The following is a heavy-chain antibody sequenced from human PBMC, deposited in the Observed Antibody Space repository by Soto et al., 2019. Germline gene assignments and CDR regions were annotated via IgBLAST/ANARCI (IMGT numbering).Heavy chain of an antibody. D-gene: IGHD2-2*01. CDR3: AILRGGRMDCSSTSCRGRDRHYYYYGMDV. Sequence: ASVKVSCKASGYTFTSYGISWVRQAPGQGLEWMGWISAYNGNTNYAQKLQGRVTMTTDTSTSTAYMELRSLRSDDTAVYYCAILRGGRMDCSSTSCRGRDRHYYYYGMDVWGQGTTVTVSS. CDR2: ISAYNGNT. V-gene: IGHV1-18*01. CDR1: GYTFTSYG. J-gene: IGHJ6*02.